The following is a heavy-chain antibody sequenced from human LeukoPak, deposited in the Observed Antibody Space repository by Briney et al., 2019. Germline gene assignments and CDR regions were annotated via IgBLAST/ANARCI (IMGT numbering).Heavy chain of an antibody. CDR3: ARDTRWDYVWGSYRYPLALDY. J-gene: IGHJ4*02. Sequence: GGPLRLSCAASGFTFSSYAMHWVRQAPGKGLEWVAVISYDGSNKYYADFVKGRFTISRDNSKNTLYLQMNSLRAEDTAVYHCARDTRWDYVWGSYRYPLALDYWGQGTLVTVSS. V-gene: IGHV3-30-3*01. D-gene: IGHD3-16*02. CDR1: GFTFSSYA. CDR2: ISYDGSNK.